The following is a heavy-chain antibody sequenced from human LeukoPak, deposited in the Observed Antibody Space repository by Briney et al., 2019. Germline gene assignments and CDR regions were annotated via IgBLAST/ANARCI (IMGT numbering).Heavy chain of an antibody. CDR3: ARDNGWSADF. J-gene: IGHJ4*02. CDR2: IKQDGSAK. Sequence: GGSLRLSCAASGFTLSRHWMYWVRQAPGKGLEWVANIKQDGSAKPYVDSVKGRFTISRDNAKNSPFLQMNSLRAEDTAVYYCARDNGWSADFWGQGTLVTVSS. V-gene: IGHV3-7*03. CDR1: GFTLSRHW. D-gene: IGHD2-15*01.